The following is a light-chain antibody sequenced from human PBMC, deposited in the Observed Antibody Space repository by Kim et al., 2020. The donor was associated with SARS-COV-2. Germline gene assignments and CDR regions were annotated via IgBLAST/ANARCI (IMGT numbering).Light chain of an antibody. V-gene: IGKV3-15*01. CDR1: QSVSRK. J-gene: IGKJ2*01. CDR2: DTS. CDR3: QQYNTWPVT. Sequence: EIVMTQSPATLSVSPGDRVVLSCRASQSVSRKLAWYQQKPGQSPRVLIYDTSTRATGSPARFSVSGSGIEFTLTISSLQSEDFAVYFCQQYNTWPVTFGQGTKLEI.